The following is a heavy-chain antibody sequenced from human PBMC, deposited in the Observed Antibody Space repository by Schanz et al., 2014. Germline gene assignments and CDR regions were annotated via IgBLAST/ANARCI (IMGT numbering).Heavy chain of an antibody. CDR3: ARDRLAAQGIDS. CDR2: IYYSGGT. CDR1: GGSISSYY. D-gene: IGHD6-6*01. Sequence: QLQLQESGPGLVKPSQTLSLTCTVSGGSISSYYWSWIRQSPGKGLEWVGYIYYSGGTYYSPSLKSRVSISLDTSKNQFSLNLSSVTAADTAVYYCARDRLAAQGIDSWGQGTLVTVSS. V-gene: IGHV4-59*06. J-gene: IGHJ4*02.